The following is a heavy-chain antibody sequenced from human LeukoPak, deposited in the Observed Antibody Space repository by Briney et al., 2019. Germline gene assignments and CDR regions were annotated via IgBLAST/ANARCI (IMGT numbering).Heavy chain of an antibody. CDR1: AGSISSSSYY. CDR3: ARGYNYVSGRVYYYSYMDV. V-gene: IGHV4-39*01. Sequence: SSETLSLTCTVSAGSISSSSYYWGWIRQPPGKGLEWIGSIYYSGSTYYSPSLKSRVTISVDTSKNQFSLKLSSVTAADTAVYYCARGYNYVSGRVYYYSYMDVWGKGTTVTVSS. CDR2: IYYSGST. D-gene: IGHD3-10*01. J-gene: IGHJ6*03.